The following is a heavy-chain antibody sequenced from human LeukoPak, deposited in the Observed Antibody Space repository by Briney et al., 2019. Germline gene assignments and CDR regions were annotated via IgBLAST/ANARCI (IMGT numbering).Heavy chain of an antibody. CDR1: GYTFTGYY. Sequence: ASVKVSCKASGYTFTGYYMHWVRQAPGQGLEWMGWISPNSGGTNYAQKFQGRVTMTRDTSISTAYMELSRLRSDDTAVYYCARDLARYYYDSSGYDYWGQGTLVTVSS. D-gene: IGHD3-22*01. J-gene: IGHJ4*02. CDR3: ARDLARYYYDSSGYDY. CDR2: ISPNSGGT. V-gene: IGHV1-2*02.